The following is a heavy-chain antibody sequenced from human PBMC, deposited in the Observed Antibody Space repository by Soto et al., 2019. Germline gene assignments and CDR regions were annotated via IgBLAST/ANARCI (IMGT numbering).Heavy chain of an antibody. CDR1: GGSLSTNP. V-gene: IGHV1-69*06. J-gene: IGHJ4*02. D-gene: IGHD2-15*01. CDR2: TGSGTGPG. CDR3: ARRHSGGFFRFFDS. Sequence: ASVKVSCKASGGSLSTNPISWVRQAPGQGLEWMGGTGSGTGPGNHAQKFQGRLTVTADKSTSTVYMELTNLSSEDTAVYYCARRHSGGFFRFFDSWGQGTLVTVSS.